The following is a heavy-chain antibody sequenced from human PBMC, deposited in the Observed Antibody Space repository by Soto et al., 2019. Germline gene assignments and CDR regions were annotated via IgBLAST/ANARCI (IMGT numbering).Heavy chain of an antibody. CDR1: GGSLSTNP. V-gene: IGHV1-69*06. J-gene: IGHJ4*02. D-gene: IGHD2-15*01. CDR2: TGSGTGPG. CDR3: ARRHSGGFFRFFDS. Sequence: ASVKVSCKASGGSLSTNPISWVRQAPGQGLEWMGGTGSGTGPGNHAQKFQGRLTVTADKSTSTVYMELTNLSSEDTAVYYCARRHSGGFFRFFDSWGQGTLVTVSS.